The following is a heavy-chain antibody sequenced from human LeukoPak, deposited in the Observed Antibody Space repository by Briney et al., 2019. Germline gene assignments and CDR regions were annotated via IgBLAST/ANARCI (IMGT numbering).Heavy chain of an antibody. CDR2: INHSGST. CDR1: GGSFSGYY. D-gene: IGHD6-13*01. Sequence: SETLSLTCAVYGGSFSGYYWSWIRQPPGKGLEWIGEINHSGSTNHNPSLKSRVTISVDTSKNQFSLKLSSVTAADTAVYYCARGALWYERRLDYWGQGTLVTVSS. J-gene: IGHJ4*02. V-gene: IGHV4-34*01. CDR3: ARGALWYERRLDY.